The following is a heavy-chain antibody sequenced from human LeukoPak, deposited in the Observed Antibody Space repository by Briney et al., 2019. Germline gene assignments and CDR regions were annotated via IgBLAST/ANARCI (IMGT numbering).Heavy chain of an antibody. CDR1: GFTFGTYA. CDR3: AKGGSWSHFDY. J-gene: IGHJ4*02. CDR2: LSTSGGST. V-gene: IGHV3-23*01. Sequence: PGGSLRLSCAASGFTFGTYAMSWVPQAPGKGLEWVSSLSTSGGSTYYADSVKGRFTISRDNSQNTLYLQLNSLRAEDTAVYFCAKGGSWSHFDYWGQGTLVTVSS. D-gene: IGHD6-13*01.